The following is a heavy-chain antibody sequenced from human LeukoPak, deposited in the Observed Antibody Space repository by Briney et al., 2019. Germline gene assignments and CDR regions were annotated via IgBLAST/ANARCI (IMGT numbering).Heavy chain of an antibody. D-gene: IGHD3-16*01. Sequence: GGSLRLSCEGSGFTLRSSDMNWVRQSPGKGLEWVSGISGSTGRTNYADSVKGRFTLSRDNSRNTLYLQMDSLRVEDTALYYCXKXAFSPRELGHYMDVWGRGTTVTVS. J-gene: IGHJ6*03. CDR3: XKXAFSPRELGHYMDV. CDR1: GFTLRSSD. CDR2: ISGSTGRT. V-gene: IGHV3-23*01.